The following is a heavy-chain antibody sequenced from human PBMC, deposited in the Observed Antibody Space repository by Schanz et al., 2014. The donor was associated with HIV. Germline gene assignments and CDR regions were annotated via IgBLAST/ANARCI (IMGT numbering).Heavy chain of an antibody. D-gene: IGHD3-22*01. CDR1: GFNFRTYG. Sequence: QVQLVESGGGVVQPGRSLRLSCAASGFNFRTYGMHWVRQAPGKGLEWVADIRYDGSDKYYADSVKGRFTISRDNSKNTLYLQMNSLRAEDTAVYYCAVTFIVVGSLATNGMDVWGQGTTVTVS. V-gene: IGHV3-33*01. CDR3: AVTFIVVGSLATNGMDV. CDR2: IRYDGSDK. J-gene: IGHJ6*02.